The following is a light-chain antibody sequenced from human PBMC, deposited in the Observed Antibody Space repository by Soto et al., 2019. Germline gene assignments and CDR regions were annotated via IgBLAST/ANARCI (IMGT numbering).Light chain of an antibody. CDR3: QSYDRSLSVL. J-gene: IGLJ2*01. V-gene: IGLV1-40*01. Sequence: QSLLTQPPSVSGAPGQRVTISCTGSSSNIGAGYDVHWYQQLPGTAPKLLIYGNSNRPSGVPDRFSGSKSGTSASLAITGLQAEDEADYYCQSYDRSLSVLFGGGTKVTV. CDR2: GNS. CDR1: SSNIGAGYD.